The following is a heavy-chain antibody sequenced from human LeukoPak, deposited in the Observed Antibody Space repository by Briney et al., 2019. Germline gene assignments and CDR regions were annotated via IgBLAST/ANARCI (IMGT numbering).Heavy chain of an antibody. CDR1: GGSISSYY. CDR2: IYTSGST. D-gene: IGHD6-13*01. J-gene: IGHJ4*02. V-gene: IGHV4-4*07. CDR3: AREGIAAGSFYFDY. Sequence: PSETLSLTCTVSGGSISSYYWSWIRQPAGKGLEWIGRIYTSGSTNYNPSLKSRVTMSVDTSKNQFSLKLSSVTAADTAVYYCAREGIAAGSFYFDYRGQGTLVTVSS.